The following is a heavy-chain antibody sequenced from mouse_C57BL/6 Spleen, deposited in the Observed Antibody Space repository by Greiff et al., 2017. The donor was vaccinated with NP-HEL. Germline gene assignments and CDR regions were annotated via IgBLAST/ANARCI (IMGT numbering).Heavy chain of an antibody. CDR3: ARSGIYYYGSSWAY. V-gene: IGHV1-42*01. Sequence: VQLQQSGPELVKPGASVKISCKASGYSFTGYYMNWVKQSPEKSLEWIGEINPSTGGTTYNQKFKAKATLTVDKSSSTAYMQLKSLTSEDSAVYYCARSGIYYYGSSWAYWGQGTLVTVSA. CDR2: INPSTGGT. D-gene: IGHD1-1*01. J-gene: IGHJ3*01. CDR1: GYSFTGYY.